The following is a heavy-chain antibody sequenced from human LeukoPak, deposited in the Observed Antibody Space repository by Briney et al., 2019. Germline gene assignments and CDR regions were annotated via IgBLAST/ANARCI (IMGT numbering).Heavy chain of an antibody. CDR3: AHRGGLSTWSLYGFDS. D-gene: IGHD6-13*01. CDR2: IYWDDDK. V-gene: IGHV2-5*02. CDR1: GFSLSTSGVS. J-gene: IGHJ4*02. Sequence: KSGPTLVKPTQTLTLTCTFSGFSLSTSGVSVGWIRQPPGKALEWLALIYWDDDKEYSPSLKSRLTITKDTSKNQVILTMTNMDPVDTATYFCAHRGGLSTWSLYGFDSWGQGTLVSVSS.